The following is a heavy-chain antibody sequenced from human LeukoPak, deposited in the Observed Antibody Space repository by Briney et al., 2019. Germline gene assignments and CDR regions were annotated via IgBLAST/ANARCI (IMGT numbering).Heavy chain of an antibody. CDR3: AKDRISSYVLWFDP. CDR2: ISGSGGST. CDR1: GFTFSSYA. J-gene: IGHJ5*02. V-gene: IGHV3-23*01. D-gene: IGHD2-15*01. Sequence: GGSLRLTCAASGFTFSSYAMSWVRQAPGKGLEWVSAISGSGGSTYYADSVKGRFTISRDNSKNTLYLQMNSLRAEDTAVYYCAKDRISSYVLWFDPWGQGTLVTVSS.